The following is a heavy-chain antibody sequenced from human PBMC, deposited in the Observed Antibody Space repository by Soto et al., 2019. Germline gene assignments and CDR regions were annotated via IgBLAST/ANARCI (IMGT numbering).Heavy chain of an antibody. CDR3: ATESWAGLRGGFDY. V-gene: IGHV1-69*01. CDR1: GGTFSSYA. J-gene: IGHJ4*02. Sequence: QVQLVQSGAEVKQPGSSVKVSCQASGGTFSSYAISWVRQAPGQGLEWMGGIIPIFGTANYALKFQGRVTITAAESMSNAYMEISSLRSEDRAVYYCATESWAGLRGGFDYWGQGTLVTVSS. D-gene: IGHD1-26*01. CDR2: IIPIFGTA.